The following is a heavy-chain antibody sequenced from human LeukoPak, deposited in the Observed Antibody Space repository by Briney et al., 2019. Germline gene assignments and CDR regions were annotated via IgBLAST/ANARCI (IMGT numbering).Heavy chain of an antibody. J-gene: IGHJ4*02. CDR1: GYTFTIHY. CDR3: VRGTGTSFGYFDY. CDR2: INPNGGST. V-gene: IGHV1-46*01. Sequence: GASVTVSCKASGYTFTIHYIHWVRQAPGQGLEWMGIINPNGGSTGYAQKFQGRVTLTRDTSTSTVYMELSSLRSEDTAVYYCVRGTGTSFGYFDYWGQGTLVTVSS. D-gene: IGHD1-14*01.